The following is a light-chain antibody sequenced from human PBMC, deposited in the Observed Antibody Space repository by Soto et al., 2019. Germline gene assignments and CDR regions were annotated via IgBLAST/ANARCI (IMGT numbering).Light chain of an antibody. J-gene: IGKJ3*01. CDR2: AAA. CDR1: QGISSW. CDR3: QHANSFPFT. Sequence: DIQMTQSPSSVSASVGDRVTITCRASQGISSWLAWYQQKPGKAPKLLIYAAASLQSGVPSRVSGSGSATHFTLTIISLQPEDFANYYCQHANSFPFTFGPGTKVDIK. V-gene: IGKV1-12*01.